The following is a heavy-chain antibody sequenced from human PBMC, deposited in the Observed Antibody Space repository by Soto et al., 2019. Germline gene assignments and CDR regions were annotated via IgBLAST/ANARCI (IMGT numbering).Heavy chain of an antibody. D-gene: IGHD3-10*01. Sequence: QVQLVQSGAEVKRPGSSVKVSCKASGDTFNFYSINWVRQAPGLGLEWMGRVNPIVSMSNYAQKFQGSVTMTADKSTSTVYMELSSLRSEDTAIYYGASSYGSGYRAFDYWGQGALVTVSS. CDR2: VNPIVSMS. J-gene: IGHJ4*02. CDR1: GDTFNFYS. CDR3: ASSYGSGYRAFDY. V-gene: IGHV1-69*02.